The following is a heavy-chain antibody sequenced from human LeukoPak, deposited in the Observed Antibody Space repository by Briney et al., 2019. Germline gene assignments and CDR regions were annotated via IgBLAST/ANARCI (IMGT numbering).Heavy chain of an antibody. Sequence: GGSLRLSCAASGFTFSYYGMHWVRQAPGKGLEWVAFVRFDGDEKFYSQSVKGRFTISKDTSRNTLYLQMKSLRLEDTAVYYCAKDSSVYYYDSRNFDYWGQGTLVTVSS. D-gene: IGHD3-22*01. J-gene: IGHJ4*02. CDR3: AKDSSVYYYDSRNFDY. CDR1: GFTFSYYG. CDR2: VRFDGDEK. V-gene: IGHV3-30*02.